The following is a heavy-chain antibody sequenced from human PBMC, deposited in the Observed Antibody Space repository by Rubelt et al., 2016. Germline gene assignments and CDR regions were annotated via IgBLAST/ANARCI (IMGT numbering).Heavy chain of an antibody. Sequence: QLQLQESGPGLVKPSETLSLTCTVSGGSISSSSYYWGWIRQPPGKGLEWIGSIYYSGSTYYNLSRKGGVTISVETSKNQFSLRLGVGTAAETAVYYCARRGARGVIIGWFDPWGQGTLVTVSS. D-gene: IGHD3-10*01. CDR3: ARRGARGVIIGWFDP. CDR2: IYYSGST. J-gene: IGHJ5*02. V-gene: IGHV4-39*01. CDR1: GGSISSSSYY.